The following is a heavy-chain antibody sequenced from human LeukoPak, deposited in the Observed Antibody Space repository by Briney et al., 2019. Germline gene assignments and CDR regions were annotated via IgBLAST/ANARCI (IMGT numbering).Heavy chain of an antibody. D-gene: IGHD4-17*01. V-gene: IGHV1-58*01. CDR2: IIVGSGAT. CDR3: AAELYGVYTDCCTFHL. CDR1: GFTFSTSA. J-gene: IGHJ3*01. Sequence: SVRVSCKTSGFTFSTSAVQWVRQARGQRLEWIGWIIVGSGATNYAQSLQGRFTITRDMSTNTAYMELSSLGSEDSAVYYCAAELYGVYTDCCTFHLWGQGTLVTVSS.